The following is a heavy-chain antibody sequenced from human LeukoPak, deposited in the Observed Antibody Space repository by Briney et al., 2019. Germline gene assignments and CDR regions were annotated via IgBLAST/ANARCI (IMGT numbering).Heavy chain of an antibody. CDR3: ARSPVGATIYDY. V-gene: IGHV4-59*12. CDR1: GGSISSYY. Sequence: SETLSLTCTVSGGSISSYYWSWIRQPPGKGLEWIGYIYYSGSTNYNPSLKSRVTISVDTSKNQFSLKLSSVTAADTAVYYCARSPVGATIYDYWGQGTLVTVSS. D-gene: IGHD1-26*01. J-gene: IGHJ4*02. CDR2: IYYSGST.